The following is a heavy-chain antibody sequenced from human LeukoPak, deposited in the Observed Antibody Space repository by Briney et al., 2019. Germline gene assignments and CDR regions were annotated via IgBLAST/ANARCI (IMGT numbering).Heavy chain of an antibody. CDR1: GYTFTGYY. Sequence: ASVKVSCKASGYTFTGYYMHWVRQAPGQGLEWMGWINPNSGGTNYAQKFQGRVTMTRDMSISTVYMELSTLRSDDTAVYYCARRALYYDFWSGYREAFDIWGQGTMVTVSS. CDR2: INPNSGGT. V-gene: IGHV1-2*02. D-gene: IGHD3-3*01. J-gene: IGHJ3*02. CDR3: ARRALYYDFWSGYREAFDI.